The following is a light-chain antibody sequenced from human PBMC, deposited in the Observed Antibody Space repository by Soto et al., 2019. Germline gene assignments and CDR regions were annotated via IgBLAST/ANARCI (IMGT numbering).Light chain of an antibody. CDR1: QSVSNNY. CDR3: QQYASSPVT. J-gene: IGKJ4*01. V-gene: IGKV3-20*01. CDR2: GAS. Sequence: ENVLTQSPGTLSLSPGDRASLSCRASQSVSNNYLAWHQQRPGQAPRLLIFGASNRATGVPDRFTGSASGTDFTLTISRLQPEDFALYFCQQYASSPVTFGGGTKVDLK.